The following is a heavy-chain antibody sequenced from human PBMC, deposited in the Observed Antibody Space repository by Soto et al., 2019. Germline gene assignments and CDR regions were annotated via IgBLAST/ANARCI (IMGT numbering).Heavy chain of an antibody. CDR1: GYTFSNQW. Sequence: GEALKISRSGFGYTFSNQWIAWVRQMPGKGLEWMGLTHPGNSESRYSPSIQGQVTMSVDKSINTAFLQWSGLKASDSAMYYCATHTSTGYWDCWGQGTLVTVSS. D-gene: IGHD6-13*01. CDR3: ATHTSTGYWDC. CDR2: THPGNSES. J-gene: IGHJ4*02. V-gene: IGHV5-51*01.